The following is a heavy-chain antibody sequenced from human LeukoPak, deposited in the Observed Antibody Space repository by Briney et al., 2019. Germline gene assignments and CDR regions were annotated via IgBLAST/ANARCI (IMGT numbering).Heavy chain of an antibody. V-gene: IGHV3-7*01. D-gene: IGHD5-18*01. CDR2: IKQDGSEK. CDR1: GFTFCSFW. J-gene: IGHJ5*02. CDR3: SRGASGIQLWFFDP. Sequence: GGSLRLSCVGSGFTFCSFWMRWVRQPPGKGLEWVASIKQDGSEKYYVDSVKGRFIISRDNAKNSLYLHMNSLRAEDTAVYYCSRGASGIQLWFFDPWGQGTLVTVSS.